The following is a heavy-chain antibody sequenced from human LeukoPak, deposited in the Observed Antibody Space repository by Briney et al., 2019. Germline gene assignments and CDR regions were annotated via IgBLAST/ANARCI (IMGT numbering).Heavy chain of an antibody. CDR2: ISYDGSNK. CDR3: ASEPYYYDSSGHNYYYYGMDV. D-gene: IGHD3-22*01. V-gene: IGHV3-30-3*01. J-gene: IGHJ6*02. Sequence: GGSLRLSCAASGFTFSSYAMHWVRQAPGKGLEWVAVISYDGSNKYYADSVKGRFTISRDNSKNTLYLQMNSLRAEDTAVYYCASEPYYYDSSGHNYYYYGMDVWGQGTTVTVSS. CDR1: GFTFSSYA.